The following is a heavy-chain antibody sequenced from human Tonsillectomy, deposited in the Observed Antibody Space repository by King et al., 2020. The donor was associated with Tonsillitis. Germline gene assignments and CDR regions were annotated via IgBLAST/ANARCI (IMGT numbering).Heavy chain of an antibody. Sequence: QLQESGPGLVKPSETLSLTCTISGASISSYYWSWIRQSPGKGLEWIGYIHYSGYTNYNPSLKSRVTISLDTSNNQFSLRLGSVTAADTAMYYCVACGVDPPLFDHWGQGTLSPSPQ. CDR1: GASISSYY. CDR2: IHYSGYT. CDR3: VACGVDPPLFDH. J-gene: IGHJ4*02. V-gene: IGHV4-59*01. D-gene: IGHD2-21*02.